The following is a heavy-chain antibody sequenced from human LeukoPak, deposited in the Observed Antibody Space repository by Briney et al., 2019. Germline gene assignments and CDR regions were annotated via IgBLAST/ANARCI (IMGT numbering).Heavy chain of an antibody. CDR1: GFTFTTYG. J-gene: IGHJ4*02. CDR3: ARDHEWDSSSWYGVDY. Sequence: TGGSLRLSCAASGFTFTTYGMHWVRQAPGKGLEWVAFISHDGSNKYYADSVKGRFTISRDNSKNTLYLQMNSLRAEDTAVYYCARDHEWDSSSWYGVDYWGQGTLVTVSS. CDR2: ISHDGSNK. V-gene: IGHV3-30*19. D-gene: IGHD6-13*01.